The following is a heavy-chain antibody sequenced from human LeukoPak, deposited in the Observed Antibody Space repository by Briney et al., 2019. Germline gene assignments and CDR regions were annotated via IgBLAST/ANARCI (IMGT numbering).Heavy chain of an antibody. CDR2: INYSGST. CDR1: GGSISSSDHC. D-gene: IGHD3-16*01. CDR3: ARERGVGELYLYI. V-gene: IGHV4-30-4*01. J-gene: IGHJ4*02. Sequence: SQRLSLTYTVSGGSISSSDHCGGWIRQPPGKGLEWIGYINYSGSTYYNSSLESRLTISVDTSKNHFSLKLSSVTDADTAVYYCARERGVGELYLYICGQGTLVTVSS.